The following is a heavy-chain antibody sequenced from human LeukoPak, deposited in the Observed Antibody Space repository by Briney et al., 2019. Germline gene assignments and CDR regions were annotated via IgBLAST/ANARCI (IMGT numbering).Heavy chain of an antibody. D-gene: IGHD7-27*01. Sequence: GGSLRLSCAASGFTFSSYGMHWVRQAPGKGLEWVAVISYDGSNKYYADSVRGRFTISRDNSKNTLYLQMNSLRAEDTAVYYCASSNWDYYNYWGQGTLVTVSS. J-gene: IGHJ4*02. CDR2: ISYDGSNK. CDR3: ASSNWDYYNY. CDR1: GFTFSSYG. V-gene: IGHV3-30*03.